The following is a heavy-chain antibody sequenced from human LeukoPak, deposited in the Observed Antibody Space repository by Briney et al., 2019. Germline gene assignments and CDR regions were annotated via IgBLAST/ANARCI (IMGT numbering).Heavy chain of an antibody. Sequence: PSETLSLTCAVYGGSFSGYYWSWIRQPPGKGLEWIGEINHSGSTNYNPSLKSRVTISVDTSKNQFSLKLSSVTAADTAVYYCARAGWLFPFDYWGQGTLVTVSS. CDR3: ARAGWLFPFDY. CDR2: INHSGST. D-gene: IGHD3-22*01. V-gene: IGHV4-34*01. J-gene: IGHJ4*02. CDR1: GGSFSGYY.